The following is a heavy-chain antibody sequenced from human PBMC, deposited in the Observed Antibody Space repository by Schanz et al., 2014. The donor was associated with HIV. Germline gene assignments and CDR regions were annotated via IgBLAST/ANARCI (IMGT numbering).Heavy chain of an antibody. Sequence: EVHLVESGGRLVKPGESLILSCAASGFTFSDVWMTWVRQAPGKGLEWVSVISGSGISTYYADSVKGRFTISRDNSKNTLYLQMNSLRAEDSAIYYCGKEVGQNMFFAIEVWGQGTTVTVSS. CDR3: GKEVGQNMFFAIEV. CDR2: ISGSGIST. CDR1: GFTFSDVW. J-gene: IGHJ6*02. V-gene: IGHV3-23*04. D-gene: IGHD3-10*02.